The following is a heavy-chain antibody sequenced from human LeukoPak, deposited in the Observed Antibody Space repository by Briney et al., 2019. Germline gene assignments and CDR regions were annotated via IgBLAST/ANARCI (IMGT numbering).Heavy chain of an antibody. CDR2: INPNSGGT. CDR1: GYTFTGYY. CDR3: ARFPYSSGQYPTQKIDY. V-gene: IGHV1-2*02. D-gene: IGHD6-19*01. Sequence: ASVKVSCKASGYTFTGYYMHWVRQAPGQGLEWMGWINPNSGGTNYAQKFQGRVTMTRDTSISTAYMELSRLRSDDTAVYYCARFPYSSGQYPTQKIDYWGQGTLVTVSS. J-gene: IGHJ4*02.